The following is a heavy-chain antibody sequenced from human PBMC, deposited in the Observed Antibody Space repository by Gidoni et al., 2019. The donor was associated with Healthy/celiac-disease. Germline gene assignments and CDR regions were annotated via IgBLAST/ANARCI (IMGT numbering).Heavy chain of an antibody. V-gene: IGHV3-53*01. D-gene: IGHD3-22*01. CDR1: GFTASSNY. CDR3: AREYVVGDSSGYYDY. CDR2: IYSGGST. J-gene: IGHJ4*02. Sequence: EVQLVEPGGGLIQPGGSLRLSCPASGFTASSNYMSWVRQAPGKGLEWFSVIYSGGSTYYADSVKGRFTISRDNSKNTLYLQMNSLRAEDTAVYYCAREYVVGDSSGYYDYWGQGTLGTVSS.